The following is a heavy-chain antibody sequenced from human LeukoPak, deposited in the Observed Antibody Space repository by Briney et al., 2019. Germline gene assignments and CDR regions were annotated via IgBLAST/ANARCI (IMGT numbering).Heavy chain of an antibody. D-gene: IGHD1-26*01. CDR1: GGTFSSYA. V-gene: IGHV1-69*13. CDR3: ARGLGATSFDY. J-gene: IGHJ4*02. CDR2: IVPIFGTA. Sequence: ASVKVSCKASGGTFSSYAISWVRQAPGQGLEWMGGIVPIFGTANYAQKFQGRVTITADESTSTAYMELSSLRSEDTAVYYCARGLGATSFDYWGQGTLVTVSS.